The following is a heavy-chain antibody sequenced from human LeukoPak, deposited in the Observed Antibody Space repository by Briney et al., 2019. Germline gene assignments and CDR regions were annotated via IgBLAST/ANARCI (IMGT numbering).Heavy chain of an antibody. J-gene: IGHJ4*02. CDR2: ISYDGSNK. V-gene: IGHV3-30*18. CDR1: GFTFSSYG. D-gene: IGHD5-12*01. Sequence: GRSLRLSCAASGFTFSSYGMHWVRQAPGKGLEWVAVISYDGSNKYYADSVKGRFTISRDNSKNTLYLQMNSLRAEDTAVYYCAKDSGNGLSYFDYWGQGTLVTVSS. CDR3: AKDSGNGLSYFDY.